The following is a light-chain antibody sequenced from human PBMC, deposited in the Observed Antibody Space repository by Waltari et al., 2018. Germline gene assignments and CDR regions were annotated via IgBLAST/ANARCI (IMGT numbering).Light chain of an antibody. Sequence: QSVLTQPPSVSGTPGQRVTISCSGSNSNIGGNSVNLYQQLPGTAPKLLIYNDKQGPSGVPDRFSASKSGTSASLAITGLQSEDDAYYYCAVWDDSLGGVFGGGTKLTVL. CDR2: NDK. J-gene: IGLJ3*02. CDR1: NSNIGGNS. CDR3: AVWDDSLGGV. V-gene: IGLV1-44*01.